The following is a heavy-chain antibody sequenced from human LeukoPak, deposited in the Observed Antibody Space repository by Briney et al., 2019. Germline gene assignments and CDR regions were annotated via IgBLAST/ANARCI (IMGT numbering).Heavy chain of an antibody. J-gene: IGHJ4*02. D-gene: IGHD3/OR15-3a*01. Sequence: GGSLRLSCAASGFTFSSYAMSWVRQAPGKGLEWVSYIRGGDSISYAESVKGRFTISRDNAKNSLSLQMNGLRAEDTAIYYCARDKDWSFDYWGQGTLVTVSS. V-gene: IGHV3-48*01. CDR1: GFTFSSYA. CDR2: IRGGDSI. CDR3: ARDKDWSFDY.